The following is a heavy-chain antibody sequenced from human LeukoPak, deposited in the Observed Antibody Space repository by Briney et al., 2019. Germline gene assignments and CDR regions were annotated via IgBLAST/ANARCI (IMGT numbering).Heavy chain of an antibody. Sequence: PGRSLRLSCAASGFTFSSYGMHSVRQAPGKGLEWVAVIWYDGSNKYYADSVKGRFTISRDNSKNTLYLQMNSLRAEDTAVYYCARDYKAYYYDSILGYWGQGTLVTVSS. CDR3: ARDYKAYYYDSILGY. CDR1: GFTFSSYG. V-gene: IGHV3-33*01. CDR2: IWYDGSNK. D-gene: IGHD3-22*01. J-gene: IGHJ4*02.